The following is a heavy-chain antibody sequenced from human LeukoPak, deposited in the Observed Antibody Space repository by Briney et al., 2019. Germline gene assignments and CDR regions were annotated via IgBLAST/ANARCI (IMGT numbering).Heavy chain of an antibody. CDR1: GGSFSGYY. Sequence: SETLSLTCAVYGGSFSGYYWSWIRHPPGKGLEWIGEIKHSGSTNHNPPLKSRVTISVDTSKNQFSLKLSSVTAADTAVYYRARGLRRRPSPRPVYCSSTSCSYYYYGMDVWGQGTTVTVSS. J-gene: IGHJ6*02. CDR2: IKHSGST. CDR3: ARGLRRRPSPRPVYCSSTSCSYYYYGMDV. V-gene: IGHV4-34*01. D-gene: IGHD2-2*01.